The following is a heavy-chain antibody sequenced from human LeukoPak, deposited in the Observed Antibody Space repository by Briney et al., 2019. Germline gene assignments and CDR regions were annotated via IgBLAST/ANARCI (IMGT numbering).Heavy chain of an antibody. CDR3: ARDGEQWLVKDDSRGGYYYYGMDV. V-gene: IGHV1-2*02. D-gene: IGHD6-19*01. Sequence: GASVKVSCKASGYTFTGYYMHWVRQAPRQGLEWMGWINPNSGSTNYAQKFQGRVTMTRDTSISTAYMELSRLRSDDTAVYYCARDGEQWLVKDDSRGGYYYYGMDVWGQGTTVTVSS. J-gene: IGHJ6*02. CDR2: INPNSGST. CDR1: GYTFTGYY.